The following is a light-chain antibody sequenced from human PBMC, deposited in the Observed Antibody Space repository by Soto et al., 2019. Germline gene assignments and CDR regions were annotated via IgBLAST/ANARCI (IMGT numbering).Light chain of an antibody. CDR3: QQFNNWPPLT. CDR1: QFVSTN. Sequence: EVVMTQSPATLSVSPGERATLSCRASQFVSTNLAWYQQKPGQAPRLLIYSASTRATGIPARFSGSGSGTEFTLTISGLQSEDSAGYYCQQFNNWPPLTFGGGTKVEIK. J-gene: IGKJ4*01. CDR2: SAS. V-gene: IGKV3-15*01.